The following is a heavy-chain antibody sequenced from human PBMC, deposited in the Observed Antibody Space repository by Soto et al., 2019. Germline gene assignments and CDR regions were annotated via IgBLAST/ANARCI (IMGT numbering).Heavy chain of an antibody. CDR1: GFTFSSYG. CDR2: IWYDGSNK. D-gene: IGHD6-6*01. J-gene: IGHJ6*02. V-gene: IGHV3-33*01. Sequence: GGSLRLSCAASGFTFSSYGMHWVRQAPGKGLEWVAVIWYDGSNKYYADSVKGRFTISRDNSKNTLYLQMNSLRAEDTAVYYCARDRRIAALHYYYGMDVWGQGPTATVSS. CDR3: ARDRRIAALHYYYGMDV.